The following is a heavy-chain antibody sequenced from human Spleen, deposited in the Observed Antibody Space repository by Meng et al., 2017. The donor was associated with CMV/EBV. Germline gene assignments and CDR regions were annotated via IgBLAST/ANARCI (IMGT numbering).Heavy chain of an antibody. D-gene: IGHD3-22*01. Sequence: ASVKVSCKASGYTFTSYGISWVRQAPGQGLEWMGWISAYNGNTNYAQKLQGRVTMTTDTSTSTAYMELRSLRSEDTAVYYCATDLPPTYYYDSSGLNWSFDYWGQGTLVTVSS. CDR1: GYTFTSYG. J-gene: IGHJ4*02. V-gene: IGHV1-18*01. CDR3: ATDLPPTYYYDSSGLNWSFDY. CDR2: ISAYNGNT.